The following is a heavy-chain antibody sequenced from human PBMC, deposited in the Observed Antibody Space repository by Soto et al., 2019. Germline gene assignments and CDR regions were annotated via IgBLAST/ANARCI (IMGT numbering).Heavy chain of an antibody. V-gene: IGHV4-39*01. D-gene: IGHD2-21*02. Sequence: SETLSLTCTVSGGSIGSSDYYWGWIRQPPGKGLEWIGNIYDSGSTSYNPSLNSRVTISVDTSKNQVSLKVSSVTAADTAMYNCVGGDPWFGFDYWGQGTLVTVSS. CDR1: GGSIGSSDYY. CDR2: IYDSGST. CDR3: VGGDPWFGFDY. J-gene: IGHJ4*02.